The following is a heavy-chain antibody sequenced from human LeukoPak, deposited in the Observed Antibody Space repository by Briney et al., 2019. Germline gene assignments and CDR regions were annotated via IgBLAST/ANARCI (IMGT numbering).Heavy chain of an antibody. Sequence: YWGWFRQPPGKGLEWVSVIYSGGSIYYADSVKGRFTISRDNSKNTLYLQMNSLRAEDTAVYYCARDPSRGLYYFDLWGQGTLVTVSS. CDR2: IYSGGSI. D-gene: IGHD4/OR15-4a*01. J-gene: IGHJ4*02. CDR3: ARDPSRGLYYFDL. V-gene: IGHV3-53*01. CDR1: Y.